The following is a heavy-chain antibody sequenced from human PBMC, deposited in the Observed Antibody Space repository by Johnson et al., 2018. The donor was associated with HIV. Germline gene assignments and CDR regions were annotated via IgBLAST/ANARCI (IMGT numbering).Heavy chain of an antibody. CDR1: GFTFSSYD. D-gene: IGHD6-19*01. V-gene: IGHV3-13*01. Sequence: VQLVESGGGLVQPGRSLRLSCAASGFTFSSYDMHWVRQATGKGLEWVSAIGTAGDTYYPDSVKGRFTISRDNSKNSLYLQMNSLRAEDTAVYYCAKDLSSGWYHAFDIWGQGTMVTVSS. J-gene: IGHJ3*02. CDR3: AKDLSSGWYHAFDI. CDR2: IGTAGDT.